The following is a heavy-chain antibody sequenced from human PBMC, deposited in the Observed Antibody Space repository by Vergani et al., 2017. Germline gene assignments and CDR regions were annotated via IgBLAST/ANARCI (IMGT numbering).Heavy chain of an antibody. CDR1: GFTVSSNH. J-gene: IGHJ5*02. CDR2: IYSAGNR. Sequence: EVQLLESGGGLVQPGGSLRLSCAASGFTVSSNHMTWVRQAPGKGLEWVSLIYSAGNRYYADSVKDRFTISRDTSMNTLYLQMNSLRPEDTAVYYCARGQKWSLQGDWFDPWGQGTLVTVSS. CDR3: ARGQKWSLQGDWFDP. V-gene: IGHV3-66*02. D-gene: IGHD2-21*02.